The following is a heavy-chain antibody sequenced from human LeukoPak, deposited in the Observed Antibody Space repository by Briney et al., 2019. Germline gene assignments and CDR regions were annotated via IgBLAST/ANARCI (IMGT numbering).Heavy chain of an antibody. V-gene: IGHV1-69*13. J-gene: IGHJ1*01. CDR1: GGTFSSYA. Sequence: ASVKVSCKASGGTFSSYAISWVRQAPGQGLEWMGGIIPIFGTANYAQKFQGRVTITADESTSTAYMELSSLRSEDTAVYYCARAPGYCYDSSGYFWHFQHWGQGTLVTVSS. D-gene: IGHD3-22*01. CDR3: ARAPGYCYDSSGYFWHFQH. CDR2: IIPIFGTA.